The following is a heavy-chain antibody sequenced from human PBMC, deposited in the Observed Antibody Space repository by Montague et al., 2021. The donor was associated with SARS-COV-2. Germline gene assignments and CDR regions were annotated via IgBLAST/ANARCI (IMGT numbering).Heavy chain of an antibody. V-gene: IGHV4-39*02. CDR1: GGSISSGSFY. CDR2: IYYRGYT. J-gene: IGHJ6*02. CDR3: TREGYQVLWSDYYYYGMDV. D-gene: IGHD2-2*01. Sequence: SETLSLTCTVSGGSISSGSFYWGWIRQPPGKGLEWIGNIYYRGYTYYNPSLKSRVTISVDTSKNQFSLKLSSVTAADTAVYYCTREGYQVLWSDYYYYGMDVWGQGTTVTVSS.